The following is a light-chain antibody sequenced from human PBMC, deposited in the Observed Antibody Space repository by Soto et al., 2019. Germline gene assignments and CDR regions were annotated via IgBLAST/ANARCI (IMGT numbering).Light chain of an antibody. V-gene: IGKV3-20*01. Sequence: EIVLTQSPGTLSLSPGERAILSCRASQSLSSSFLAWYQQKPGQAPRLLIYSASNRATGIPDRFSGSGSGRDFTLTISRLEPADFAVYYCQQYGRSPLTFGGGTKVEIK. CDR1: QSLSSSF. CDR3: QQYGRSPLT. J-gene: IGKJ4*01. CDR2: SAS.